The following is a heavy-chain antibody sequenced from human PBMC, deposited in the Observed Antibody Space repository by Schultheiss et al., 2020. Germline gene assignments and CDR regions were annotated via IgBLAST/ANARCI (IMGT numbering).Heavy chain of an antibody. CDR1: GFTFSSYG. D-gene: IGHD6-19*01. J-gene: IGHJ4*02. CDR2: IWYDGSNK. CDR3: AKDWAVAAHDGNY. Sequence: GGSLRLSCAASGFTFSSYGMHWVRQAPGKGLEWVAVIWYDGSNKYYADSVKGRFTISRDNSKNTLYLQMNSLRAEDTAVYYCAKDWAVAAHDGNYWGQGTLVTVAS. V-gene: IGHV3-30*02.